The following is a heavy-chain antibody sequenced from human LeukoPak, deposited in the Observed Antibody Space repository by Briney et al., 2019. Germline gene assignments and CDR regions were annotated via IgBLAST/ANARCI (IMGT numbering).Heavy chain of an antibody. J-gene: IGHJ6*03. V-gene: IGHV1-69*13. CDR2: IIPIFGTA. Sequence: SVKVSCKASGGSSISYAISGVRQAPGEGGEWRGGIIPIFGTANYAQKFQGRVTITADESTSTAYMELSSLRSEDTAVYYCARSPPKRWLQLSYYYYYMDVWGKGTTVTISS. D-gene: IGHD5-24*01. CDR1: GGSSISYA. CDR3: ARSPPKRWLQLSYYYYYMDV.